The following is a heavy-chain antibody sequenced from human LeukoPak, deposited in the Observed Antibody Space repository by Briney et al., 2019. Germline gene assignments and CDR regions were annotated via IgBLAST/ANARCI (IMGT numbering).Heavy chain of an antibody. CDR1: GFTFNTYW. V-gene: IGHV3-74*01. CDR2: ILNDGGST. CDR3: VRHNYGYDY. Sequence: GGSLGLPCAASGFTFNTYWMHWVRQAPGEGPVWVAHILNDGGSTSYADSVKGRFIISRDNARKTLSRQRNSLRAEDTAVYYCVRHNYGYDYWGQGTPVTVSS. D-gene: IGHD5-18*01. J-gene: IGHJ4*02.